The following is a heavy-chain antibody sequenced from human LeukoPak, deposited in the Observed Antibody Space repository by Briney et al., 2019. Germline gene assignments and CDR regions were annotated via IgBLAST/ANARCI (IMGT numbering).Heavy chain of an antibody. Sequence: SETLSLTCTVSGVSISTSNYYWGWIRQPPGKGLEWIGNIFYSGSTYYGPSLKSRLTISLDTSRNQFSLKLSSVTAADTAVYYCAREYSSSSGGWFDPWGRGTLVTVSS. V-gene: IGHV4-39*07. J-gene: IGHJ5*02. D-gene: IGHD6-6*01. CDR2: IFYSGST. CDR3: AREYSSSSGGWFDP. CDR1: GVSISTSNYY.